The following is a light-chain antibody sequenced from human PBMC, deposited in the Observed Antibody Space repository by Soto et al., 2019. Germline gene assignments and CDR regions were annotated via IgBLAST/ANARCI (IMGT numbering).Light chain of an antibody. Sequence: QSVLTQPASVSGSPGQTITISCTGTSGDVGGYNYVSWYQQHPGKAPKLIIYNVSNRPSGISDRFSGSKSGNTASLTISGLQAEDESDYYCSSYTRSSTVVFGGGTQLTVL. CDR2: NVS. CDR3: SSYTRSSTVV. CDR1: SGDVGGYNY. J-gene: IGLJ2*01. V-gene: IGLV2-14*01.